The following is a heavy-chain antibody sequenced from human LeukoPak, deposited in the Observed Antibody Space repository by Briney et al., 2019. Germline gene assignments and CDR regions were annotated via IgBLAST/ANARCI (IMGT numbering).Heavy chain of an antibody. CDR1: GFTVSTNY. CDR3: ARERINSYGSPFGY. CDR2: IYSGGSA. D-gene: IGHD5-18*01. V-gene: IGHV3-53*01. J-gene: IGHJ4*02. Sequence: GGSLRLSCAASGFTVSTNYMSWVRQAPGKGLEWVSVIYSGGSAYYADSVKGRFTISRDNSKNTLYLQLNSLRAEDTAVYYCARERINSYGSPFGYWGQGTLVTVSS.